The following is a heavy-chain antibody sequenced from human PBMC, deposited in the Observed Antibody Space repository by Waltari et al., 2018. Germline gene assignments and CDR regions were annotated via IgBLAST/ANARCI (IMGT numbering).Heavy chain of an antibody. D-gene: IGHD2-8*01. CDR1: GGSISSYY. Sequence: QVQLQESGPGLVKPSETLSLTCPVSGGSISSYYWSWIRQPPGKGLEWIGYIYYSGSTNYNPSLKSRVTIAVDTSKNQFSLKLSSVTAADTAVYYCARANLLNGLGYWGQGTLVTVSS. J-gene: IGHJ4*02. CDR2: IYYSGST. CDR3: ARANLLNGLGY. V-gene: IGHV4-59*01.